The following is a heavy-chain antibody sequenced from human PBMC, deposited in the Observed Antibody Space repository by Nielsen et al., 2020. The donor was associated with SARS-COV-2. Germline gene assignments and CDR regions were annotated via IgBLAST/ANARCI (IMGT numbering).Heavy chain of an antibody. CDR3: ARDMGGGLTYGYWDYAFDI. D-gene: IGHD5-18*01. CDR2: VHYSGGT. Sequence: PGKGLQWTEYVHYSGGTNYNLSLKSRITISADTSRKHSPLKLRSVTAADTAVYYCARDMGGGLTYGYWDYAFDIWGQGTMVTVSS. V-gene: IGHV4-59*13. J-gene: IGHJ3*02.